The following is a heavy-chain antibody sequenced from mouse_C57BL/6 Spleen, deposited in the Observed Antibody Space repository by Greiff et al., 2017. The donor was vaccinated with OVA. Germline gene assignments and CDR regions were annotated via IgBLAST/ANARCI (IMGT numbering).Heavy chain of an antibody. J-gene: IGHJ2*01. Sequence: QVQLQQPGAELVKPGASVKMSCKASGYTFPSSWITWVKQRPGQGLEWIGDIFPGSGSTNYNEKFKSKATLTVDTSSSTAYRQLSSGTSEDSAVDYWARSGPGTRYLDDWGKGTTLTVSS. CDR2: IFPGSGST. D-gene: IGHD4-1*01. CDR1: GYTFPSSW. CDR3: ARSGPGTRYLDD. V-gene: IGHV1-55*01.